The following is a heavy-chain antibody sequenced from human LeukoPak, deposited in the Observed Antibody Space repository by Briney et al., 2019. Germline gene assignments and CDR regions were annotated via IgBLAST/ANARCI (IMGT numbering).Heavy chain of an antibody. CDR1: GFTFSNYS. J-gene: IGHJ5*02. V-gene: IGHV3-21*01. D-gene: IGHD6-19*01. CDR2: ISSSSSYI. CDR3: APLPYSSGPSWFDP. Sequence: PGGSLRLSCAASGFTFSNYSMNWVRQAPGKGLEWVSSISSSSSYIYYADSVKGRFTISRDNAKNSLYLQMNSLRAEDTAVYYCAPLPYSSGPSWFDPWGQGTLVTVSS.